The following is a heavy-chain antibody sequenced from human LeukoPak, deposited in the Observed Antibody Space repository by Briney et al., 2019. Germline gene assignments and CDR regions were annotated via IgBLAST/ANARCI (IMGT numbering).Heavy chain of an antibody. D-gene: IGHD3-3*01. CDR3: ARATSGLRFLEWLQTSSGYYFDY. CDR1: GFTFSDYY. Sequence: GGSLRLSCATSGFTFSDYYMSWIRQAPGKGLEWVSYISSSGSTTYYADSVKGRFTISRDNAKNSLYLQMNSLRAEDTAVYYCARATSGLRFLEWLQTSSGYYFDYWGQGTLVTVSS. J-gene: IGHJ4*02. V-gene: IGHV3-11*01. CDR2: ISSSGSTT.